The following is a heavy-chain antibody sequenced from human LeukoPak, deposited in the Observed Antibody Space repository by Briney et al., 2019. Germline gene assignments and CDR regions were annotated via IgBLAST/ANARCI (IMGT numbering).Heavy chain of an antibody. CDR3: ARVVVVPAATTFDY. V-gene: IGHV4-31*03. CDR1: GGSISSGGYC. J-gene: IGHJ4*02. D-gene: IGHD2-2*01. Sequence: SETLSLTCTVSGGSISSGGYCWIWIRQRPGKGLEWIGYIYYSGSTYYNPSVKSRVTISVATSKHQFSLKLSSVTAADTAVYYCARVVVVPAATTFDYWGQGTLVTVSS. CDR2: IYYSGST.